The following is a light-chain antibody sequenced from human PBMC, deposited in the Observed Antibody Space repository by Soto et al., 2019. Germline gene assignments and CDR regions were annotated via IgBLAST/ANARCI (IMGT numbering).Light chain of an antibody. CDR2: GTY. CDR3: QHYGISSWT. Sequence: EIVLTQSSGTLSLSPGERATLSCRASQSVTGSYLAWYQQKPGQAPRLVIYGTYNRATGIPDRFSGSGSGTDFTLTISRLEPEDFAVYYCQHYGISSWTFGQGTKVEIK. CDR1: QSVTGSY. V-gene: IGKV3-20*01. J-gene: IGKJ1*01.